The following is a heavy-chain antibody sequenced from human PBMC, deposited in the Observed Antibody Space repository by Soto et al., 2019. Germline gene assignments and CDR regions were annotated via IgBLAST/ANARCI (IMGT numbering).Heavy chain of an antibody. CDR2: IYYSGST. CDR1: GGSVSSGSYY. CDR3: ARAQGDLGYGDNSWSANWLAP. J-gene: IGHJ5*01. D-gene: IGHD4-17*01. Sequence: SETLSLPCTVSGGSVSSGSYYWSWIRQPPGKGLEWIGYIYYSGSTNYTPSLRSRVTISQDTSKNQFSVKLSSVTAADTAVYYSARAQGDLGYGDNSWSANWLAPCGQGTPVTVSS. V-gene: IGHV4-61*01.